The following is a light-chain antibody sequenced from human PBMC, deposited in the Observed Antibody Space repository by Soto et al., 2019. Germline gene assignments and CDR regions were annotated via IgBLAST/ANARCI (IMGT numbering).Light chain of an antibody. J-gene: IGKJ1*01. CDR1: QSVSSSY. CDR3: QQYGSSPVT. V-gene: IGKV3-20*01. CDR2: GAS. Sequence: EIVLTQSAGTLSLSAWERATLSCRASQSVSSSYLAWYQQKPGQAPRLLIYGASSRATGIPDRFSGSGSGTDFTLTISRLEPADFAVYYCQQYGSSPVTFGQGTKVDIK.